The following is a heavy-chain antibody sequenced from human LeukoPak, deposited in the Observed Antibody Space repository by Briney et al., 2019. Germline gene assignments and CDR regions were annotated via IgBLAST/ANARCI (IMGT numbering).Heavy chain of an antibody. CDR3: AKDRGKREWELLDFDY. V-gene: IGHV3-33*06. J-gene: IGHJ4*02. Sequence: GGSLRLSCAASGFTFSSYGMHWVRQAPGKGLEWVAVIWYDGSNKYYADSVKGRFTISRDNSKNTLYLQMNSLRAEDTAVYYCAKDRGKREWELLDFDYWGQGTLVTVSS. CDR1: GFTFSSYG. D-gene: IGHD1-26*01. CDR2: IWYDGSNK.